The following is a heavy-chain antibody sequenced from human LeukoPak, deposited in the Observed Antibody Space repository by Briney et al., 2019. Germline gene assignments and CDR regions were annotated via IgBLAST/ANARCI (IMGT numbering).Heavy chain of an antibody. D-gene: IGHD3-10*01. CDR3: ARSFIHGSGSYLGEKFDY. CDR2: INHSGST. J-gene: IGHJ4*02. CDR1: GGSISSYY. Sequence: SSETLSLTCTVSGGSISSYYWSWIRQPPGKGLEWIGEINHSGSTNYNPSLKSRVTISVDTSKNQFSLQLNSVTPEDTAVYYCARSFIHGSGSYLGEKFDYWGQGTLVTVSS. V-gene: IGHV4-34*01.